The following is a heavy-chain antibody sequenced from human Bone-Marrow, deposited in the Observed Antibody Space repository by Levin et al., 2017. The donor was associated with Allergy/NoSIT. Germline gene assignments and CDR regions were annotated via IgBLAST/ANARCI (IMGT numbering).Heavy chain of an antibody. Sequence: MASETLSLTCAVYGGSFSGYYWSWIRQPPGKGLEWIGEINHSGSTNYNPSLKSRVTISVDTSKNQFSLKLSSVTAADTAVYYCARGNQLRRTSTNYFDYWGQGTLVTVSS. CDR1: GGSFSGYY. J-gene: IGHJ4*02. CDR2: INHSGST. D-gene: IGHD2-2*01. CDR3: ARGNQLRRTSTNYFDY. V-gene: IGHV4-34*01.